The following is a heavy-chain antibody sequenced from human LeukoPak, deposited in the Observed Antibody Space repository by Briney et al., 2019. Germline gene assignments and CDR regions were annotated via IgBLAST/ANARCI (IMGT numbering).Heavy chain of an antibody. CDR3: ATHNTILGGEDP. V-gene: IGHV4-39*01. D-gene: IGHD3-16*01. CDR2: ISYSGST. J-gene: IGHJ5*02. Sequence: SETLSLTCIVSGGSIRSRSHNWGWIRQPPGKGLEWLGNISYSGSTYYNPSLKSRITISVDASKNQFSLNLTSVTAADTAVYYCATHNTILGGEDPWGQGTQVTVSS. CDR1: GGSIRSRSHN.